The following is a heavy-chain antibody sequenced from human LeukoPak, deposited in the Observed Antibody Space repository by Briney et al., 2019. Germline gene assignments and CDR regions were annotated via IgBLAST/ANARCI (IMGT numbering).Heavy chain of an antibody. V-gene: IGHV3-30*02. D-gene: IGHD3-22*01. Sequence: GGSLRLSCAASGFTFSSYGMHWVRQAPGKGLEWVAFIRYDGSNKYYADSVKGRFTISRDNSKNTLYLQMNSLRAEDTAVYYCAKDEEVYDRGVGDAFDIWGQGTMVTVSS. CDR3: AKDEEVYDRGVGDAFDI. J-gene: IGHJ3*02. CDR2: IRYDGSNK. CDR1: GFTFSSYG.